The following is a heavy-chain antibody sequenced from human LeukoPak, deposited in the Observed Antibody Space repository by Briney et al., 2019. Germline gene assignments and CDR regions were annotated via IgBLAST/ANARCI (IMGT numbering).Heavy chain of an antibody. CDR3: ARVTGYMIEDYFDS. D-gene: IGHD3-22*01. Sequence: PSETLSLTCTVPGGSISSSSYDWGGIRQPPGKGREGIGSIYYSGSTNYNPSLKGRVTISVDTSKNQFSLKLSSVTAADTRVYYCARVTGYMIEDYFDSWGQGTLVTVSS. V-gene: IGHV4-39*07. J-gene: IGHJ4*02. CDR2: IYYSGST. CDR1: GGSISSSSYD.